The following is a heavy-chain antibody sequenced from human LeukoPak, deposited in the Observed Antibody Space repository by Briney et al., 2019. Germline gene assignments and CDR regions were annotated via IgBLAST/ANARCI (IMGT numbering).Heavy chain of an antibody. CDR1: GFTFSSYA. Sequence: GGSLRLSCAASGFTFSSYAMSWVRQAPGKGLEWVSAISGSGGSTYYADSVKGRSTISRDNSKNTLYLQMNTLRAGDTAVYYCARGPLHGAFDYWGQGTLVTVSS. J-gene: IGHJ4*02. D-gene: IGHD4-17*01. V-gene: IGHV3-23*01. CDR3: ARGPLHGAFDY. CDR2: ISGSGGST.